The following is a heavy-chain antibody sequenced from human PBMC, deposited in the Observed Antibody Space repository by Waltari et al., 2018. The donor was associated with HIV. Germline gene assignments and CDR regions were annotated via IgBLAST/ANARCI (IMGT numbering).Heavy chain of an antibody. V-gene: IGHV3-21*01. J-gene: IGHJ4*02. CDR3: ARDGYHYDSTNSYYFDY. D-gene: IGHD3-22*01. CDR1: GFTFITEG. CDR2: INIWSTYI. Sequence: EVQLVESGGGLVRLGGYLRLSCEASGFTFITEGMIWPRQAPGKGLEWVASINIWSTYIHYADSVKGRFTISRDNAQNSLFLQMNSLRADDTAVYYCARDGYHYDSTNSYYFDYWGQGTLVTVSS.